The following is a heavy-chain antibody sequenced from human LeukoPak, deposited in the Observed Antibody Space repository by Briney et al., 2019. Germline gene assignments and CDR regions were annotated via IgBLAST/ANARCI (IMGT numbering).Heavy chain of an antibody. J-gene: IGHJ6*02. CDR1: GGSISSYY. Sequence: ASETLSLTCTVSGGSISSYYWRWIRQPPGKGLEWIGYIYYSGSTNYNPSLKSRVTISVDTSKNQFSLKLSSVTAADTAVYYCARVMVGDCYSCYYGMDVWGQGTTVTVSS. CDR3: ARVMVGDCYSCYYGMDV. D-gene: IGHD2-21*02. V-gene: IGHV4-59*01. CDR2: IYYSGST.